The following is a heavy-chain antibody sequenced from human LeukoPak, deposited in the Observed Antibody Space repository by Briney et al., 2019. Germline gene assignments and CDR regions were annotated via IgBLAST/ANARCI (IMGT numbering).Heavy chain of an antibody. Sequence: GASVKVSCKASGGTFSSYAISWVRQAPGQGLEWMGGIIPIFGTANYAQKVQGRVTITADESTSTAYMELRSLRSEDTAVYYCARDSREHYGDYKHYYWGQGPLVTVSS. D-gene: IGHD4-17*01. CDR3: ARDSREHYGDYKHYY. CDR2: IIPIFGTA. J-gene: IGHJ4*02. CDR1: GGTFSSYA. V-gene: IGHV1-69*13.